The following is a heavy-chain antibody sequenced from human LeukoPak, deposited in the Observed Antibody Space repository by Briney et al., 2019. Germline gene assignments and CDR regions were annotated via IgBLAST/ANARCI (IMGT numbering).Heavy chain of an antibody. Sequence: SETLSLTCVGDGGSLRDHFWSWIRQPPGKTLEGIGEVNYWGNTNYSPSLKSRVTISIDTSKKQVSPRLNSVTAADTAVYYRARDCYYGSGSYCFWGQGTLVSVSS. J-gene: IGHJ4*02. CDR2: VNYWGNT. D-gene: IGHD3-10*01. CDR3: ARDCYYGSGSYCF. V-gene: IGHV4-34*01. CDR1: GGSLRDHF.